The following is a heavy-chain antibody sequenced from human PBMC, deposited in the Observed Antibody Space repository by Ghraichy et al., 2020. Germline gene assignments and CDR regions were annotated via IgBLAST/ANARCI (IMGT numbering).Heavy chain of an antibody. CDR2: ISWNSGSI. CDR1: GFTFDDYA. CDR3: AKNTAAAGPDGYFQH. Sequence: GGSLRLSCAASGFTFDDYAMHWVRQAPGKGLEWVSGISWNSGSIGYADSVKGRFTISRDNAKNSLYLQMNSLRAEDTALYYCAKNTAAAGPDGYFQHWGTGTRVTVSS. D-gene: IGHD6-13*01. J-gene: IGHJ1*01. V-gene: IGHV3-9*01.